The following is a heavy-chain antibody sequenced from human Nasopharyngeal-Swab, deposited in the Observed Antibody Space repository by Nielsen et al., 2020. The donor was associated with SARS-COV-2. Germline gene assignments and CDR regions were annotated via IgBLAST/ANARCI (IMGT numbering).Heavy chain of an antibody. CDR2: IYYSGST. CDR1: GGSISSGGYY. D-gene: IGHD2-2*02. CDR3: ARALSYQPLLYQYYYYYYGMDV. Sequence: SETLSLTCTVSGGSISSGGYYWSWIRQHPGKGLEWIGYIYYSGSTYYNPSLKSRVTISVDTSKNQFSLKLSSVTAADTAVYYCARALSYQPLLYQYYYYYYGMDVWGQGTTVTVSS. V-gene: IGHV4-31*03. J-gene: IGHJ6*02.